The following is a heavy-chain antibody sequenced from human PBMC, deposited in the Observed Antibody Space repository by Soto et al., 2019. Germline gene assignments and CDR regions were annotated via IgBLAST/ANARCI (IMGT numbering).Heavy chain of an antibody. V-gene: IGHV3-53*01. Sequence: GGSLRLSCAASGLEVSYNYMNWVRQAPGKGLEWVSVLYNSETTYYAESVKGRFTISRDTVKNTAYLEMNNLRVDDTAVYYCARDKTQGAGWFDPWGRGTLVTVS. CDR2: LYNSETT. CDR1: GLEVSYNY. J-gene: IGHJ5*02. CDR3: ARDKTQGAGWFDP.